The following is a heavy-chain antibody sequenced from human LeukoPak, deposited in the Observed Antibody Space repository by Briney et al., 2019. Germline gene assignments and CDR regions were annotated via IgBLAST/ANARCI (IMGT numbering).Heavy chain of an antibody. V-gene: IGHV3-64*01. CDR1: GFTFSSYA. D-gene: IGHD6-19*01. Sequence: GGSLRLSCAASGFTFSSYAMRWVRQAPGKGLEYVSAISSNGGSTYYANSVKGRFTISRDNSKNTLYLQMGSLRAEDMAVYYCASLSSGWYGYWGQGTLVTVSS. J-gene: IGHJ4*02. CDR3: ASLSSGWYGY. CDR2: ISSNGGST.